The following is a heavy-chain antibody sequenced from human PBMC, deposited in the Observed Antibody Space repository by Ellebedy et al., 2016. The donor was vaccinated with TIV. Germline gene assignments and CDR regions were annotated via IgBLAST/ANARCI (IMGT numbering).Heavy chain of an antibody. CDR2: IYYSGST. Sequence: SETLSLTXTVSGGSISSGDYYWSWIRQPPGKGLEWIGYIYYSGSTYYNPSLKSRVTISVDTSKNQFSLKLSSVTAADTAVYYCARGGIAAAPTPFDYWGQGTLVTVSS. D-gene: IGHD6-13*01. V-gene: IGHV4-30-4*01. J-gene: IGHJ4*02. CDR3: ARGGIAAAPTPFDY. CDR1: GGSISSGDYY.